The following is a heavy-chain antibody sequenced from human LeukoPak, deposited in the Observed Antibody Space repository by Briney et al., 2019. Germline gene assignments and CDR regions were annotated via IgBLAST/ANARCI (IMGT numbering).Heavy chain of an antibody. D-gene: IGHD3-22*01. J-gene: IGHJ4*02. V-gene: IGHV1-58*02. Sequence: SVTVSCKASGFTFTSSAMQWVRRARGQRREWIGWIVVGSGNTNYAQKFQERVTITRDMSTSTAYMELSSLRSEDTAVYYCAALGAYYYDSSGYSWGQGTLVTVSS. CDR1: GFTFTSSA. CDR3: AALGAYYYDSSGYS. CDR2: IVVGSGNT.